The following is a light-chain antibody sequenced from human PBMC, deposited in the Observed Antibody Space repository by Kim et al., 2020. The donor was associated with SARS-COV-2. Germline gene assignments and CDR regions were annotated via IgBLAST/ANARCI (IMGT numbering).Light chain of an antibody. J-gene: IGLJ1*01. CDR2: DVS. V-gene: IGLV2-11*01. CDR3: CSYAGSYTYV. Sequence: GQPVTISCPGTRREVGGYNDVTWYHQPQGKAPKLMIYDVSKRPSGVPDRFSGSKSGNTASLTISGLQAEDEADYYCCSYAGSYTYVFGTGTKVTVL. CDR1: RREVGGYND.